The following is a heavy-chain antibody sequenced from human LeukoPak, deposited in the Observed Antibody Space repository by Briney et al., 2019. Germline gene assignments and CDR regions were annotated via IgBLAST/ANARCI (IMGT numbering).Heavy chain of an antibody. CDR2: IYYSGST. V-gene: IGHV4-30-4*01. CDR3: ARDHVVVVPHAFDI. CDR1: GGSISSSSYY. Sequence: SETLSLTCTVSGGSISSSSYYWSWIRQPPGKGLEWIGYIYYSGSTYYNPSLKSRVTISVDTSKNQFSLKLSSVTAADTAVYYCARDHVVVVPHAFDIWGQGTMVTVSS. J-gene: IGHJ3*02. D-gene: IGHD3-22*01.